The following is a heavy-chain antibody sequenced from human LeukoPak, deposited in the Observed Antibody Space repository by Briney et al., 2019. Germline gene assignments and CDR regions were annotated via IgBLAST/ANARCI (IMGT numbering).Heavy chain of an antibody. CDR2: IYYSGST. V-gene: IGHV4-59*01. CDR3: ARARVTTGWEYFDY. Sequence: SETLSLTCTVSGGSISSYYWSWIRQPPGKGLEWIGSIYYSGSTYYNPSLKSRVSISVDTSKNQFSLKLSSVTAADTAVYYCARARVTTGWEYFDYWGQGTLVTVSS. CDR1: GGSISSYY. J-gene: IGHJ4*02. D-gene: IGHD4-17*01.